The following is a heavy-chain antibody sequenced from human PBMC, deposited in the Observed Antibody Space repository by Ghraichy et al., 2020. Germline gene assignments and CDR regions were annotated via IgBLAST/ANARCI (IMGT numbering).Heavy chain of an antibody. J-gene: IGHJ5*02. CDR1: GGSFSGYY. CDR3: ARGPDCSGGSCYMGWFDP. D-gene: IGHD2-15*01. Sequence: SETLSLTCAVYGGSFSGYYWSWIRQPPGKGLEWIGEINHSGSTNYNPSLKSRVTISVDTSKNQFSLKLSSVTAADTAVYYCARGPDCSGGSCYMGWFDPWGQGTLVTVSS. CDR2: INHSGST. V-gene: IGHV4-34*01.